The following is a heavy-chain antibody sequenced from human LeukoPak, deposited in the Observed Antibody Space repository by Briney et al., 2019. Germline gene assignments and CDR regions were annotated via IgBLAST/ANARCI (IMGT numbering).Heavy chain of an antibody. Sequence: GGSLRLSCAASGFTFSSYAMSWVRQAPGKGLEWVSAISGSGGSTYYADSVKGRFTISRDNSKNTLYLQMNSLRVEDTAVYYCAKGEDSSGYYSDFDYWGQGTLVTVSS. J-gene: IGHJ4*02. CDR1: GFTFSSYA. CDR3: AKGEDSSGYYSDFDY. V-gene: IGHV3-23*01. D-gene: IGHD3-22*01. CDR2: ISGSGGST.